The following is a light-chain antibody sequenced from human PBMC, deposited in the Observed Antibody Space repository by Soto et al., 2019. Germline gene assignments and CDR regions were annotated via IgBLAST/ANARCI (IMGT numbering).Light chain of an antibody. CDR3: SSYAGSIYYV. V-gene: IGLV2-8*01. J-gene: IGLJ1*01. CDR1: SSDVGGYNY. Sequence: QRVRTHPPSATGSHRHSLXISYTETSSDVGGYNYVSWYQQHPGKAPKLMIYEVSKRPSGVPDRFSGPKSGNTASLTVSGLQAEDEADYYCSSYAGSIYYVFGTGTKVTVL. CDR2: EVS.